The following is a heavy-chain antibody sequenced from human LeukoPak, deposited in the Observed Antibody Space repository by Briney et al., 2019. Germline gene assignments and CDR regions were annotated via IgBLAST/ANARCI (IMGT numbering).Heavy chain of an antibody. CDR3: ARESYDSSGWEALVI. CDR1: GFTVSSNY. Sequence: GGSLRLSCAASGFTVSSNYMSWVRQAPGKGLEWVSVIYSGGSTYCADSVKGRFTISRDNSKNTLYLQMNSLRAEDTAVYYCARESYDSSGWEALVIWGQGTMVTVSS. D-gene: IGHD3-22*01. J-gene: IGHJ3*02. V-gene: IGHV3-53*01. CDR2: IYSGGST.